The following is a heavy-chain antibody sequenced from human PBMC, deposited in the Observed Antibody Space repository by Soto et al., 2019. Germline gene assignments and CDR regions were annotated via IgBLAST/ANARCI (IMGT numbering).Heavy chain of an antibody. D-gene: IGHD1-26*01. CDR2: IIPIFGTA. Sequence: QVQLVQSGAEVKKPGSSVKVSCKASGGTFSSYSINWVRQAPGQGLEWMGEIIPIFGTANYAQKFQGRVTITADESTSTAYMELSSLRSEDTAVYSCARDGGRHSGGIDYGGQGTLVTVSS. CDR1: GGTFSSYS. J-gene: IGHJ4*02. V-gene: IGHV1-69*01. CDR3: ARDGGRHSGGIDY.